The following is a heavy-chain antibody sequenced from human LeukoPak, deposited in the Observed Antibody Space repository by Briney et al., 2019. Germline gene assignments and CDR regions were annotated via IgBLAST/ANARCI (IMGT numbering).Heavy chain of an antibody. CDR2: ISTYKGST. CDR1: GYTFTSYG. CDR3: ARDPGYSSGWTHSYYGMDV. D-gene: IGHD6-19*01. Sequence: ASVKVSCKASGYTFTSYGISWVRQAPGQGLQWMGWISTYKGSTNYAQKLQGRVTMTTDTSTGTAYMELWSLRSDDTAVYYCARDPGYSSGWTHSYYGMDVWGQGTTVTVSS. V-gene: IGHV1-18*01. J-gene: IGHJ6*02.